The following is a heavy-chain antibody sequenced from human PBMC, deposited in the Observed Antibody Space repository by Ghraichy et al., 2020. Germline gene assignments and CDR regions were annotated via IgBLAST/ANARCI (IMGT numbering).Heavy chain of an antibody. Sequence: GGSLRLSCAASGFTFSSYAMSWVRQAPGKGLEWVSAISGSGGSTYYADSVKGRFTISRDNSKNTLYLQMNSLRAEDTAVYYCAKDPRDGSGSYSSYYFDYWGQGTLVTVSS. J-gene: IGHJ4*02. D-gene: IGHD3-10*01. CDR3: AKDPRDGSGSYSSYYFDY. V-gene: IGHV3-23*01. CDR2: ISGSGGST. CDR1: GFTFSSYA.